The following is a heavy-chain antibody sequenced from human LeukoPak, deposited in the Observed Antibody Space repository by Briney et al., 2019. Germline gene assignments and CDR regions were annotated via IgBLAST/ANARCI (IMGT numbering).Heavy chain of an antibody. D-gene: IGHD3-3*02. CDR2: ISKSSTYI. CDR1: GFTFSSYS. Sequence: GGSLRLSCAASGFTFSSYSMNWVRQAPGKGLEWVSSISKSSTYIYYADSVKGRFTISRDNAKNSLYLQMNSLRAEDTAVYYCASYVLGDAFDIWGQGTMVTVSS. V-gene: IGHV3-21*01. J-gene: IGHJ3*02. CDR3: ASYVLGDAFDI.